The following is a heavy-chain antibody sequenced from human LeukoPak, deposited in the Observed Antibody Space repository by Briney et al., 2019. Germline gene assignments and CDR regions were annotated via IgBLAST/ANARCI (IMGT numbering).Heavy chain of an antibody. J-gene: IGHJ5*02. CDR3: ARDLSSSTSSGGFDP. CDR2: IYTSGST. Sequence: SETLSLTCTVSGGSISSYYWSWIWQPAGKGLEWIGRIYTSGSTNYNPSLKSRVTMSVDTSKNQFSLKLSSVTAADTAVYYCARDLSSSTSSGGFDPWGQGTLVTVSS. CDR1: GGSISSYY. D-gene: IGHD2-2*01. V-gene: IGHV4-4*07.